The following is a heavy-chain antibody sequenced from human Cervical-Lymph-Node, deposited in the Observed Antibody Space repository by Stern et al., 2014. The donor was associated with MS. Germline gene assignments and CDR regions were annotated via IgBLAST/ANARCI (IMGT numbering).Heavy chain of an antibody. CDR2: IKGKVDGGTP. D-gene: IGHD1-7*01. CDR3: ATDDRWNFGSNYYNYGMDV. J-gene: IGHJ6*02. Sequence: EMQLVESGGDLVKPGGSLRLSCAASGFTFSRAWMSWVRQAPGKGLEWVGHIKGKVDGGTPNYAAPVKGRFTISRDDAKKMVYLQMNSLKIEDTALYYCATDDRWNFGSNYYNYGMDVWGQGTTVTVSS. CDR1: GFTFSRAW. V-gene: IGHV3-15*01.